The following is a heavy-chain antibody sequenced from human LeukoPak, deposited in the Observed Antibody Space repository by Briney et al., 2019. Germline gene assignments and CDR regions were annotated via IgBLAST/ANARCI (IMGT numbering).Heavy chain of an antibody. Sequence: PGGSLKLSCAASGFTFSGSAMHWVRQASGKGLEWVGRIRSKANSYATAYAASVKGRFTISRDDSKNTAYLQMNSLKTEDTAVYYCTRRGHYCSSTSCYSYYYYMDVWGKGTTVTVSS. CDR1: GFTFSGSA. J-gene: IGHJ6*03. V-gene: IGHV3-73*01. D-gene: IGHD2-2*01. CDR3: TRRGHYCSSTSCYSYYYYMDV. CDR2: IRSKANSYAT.